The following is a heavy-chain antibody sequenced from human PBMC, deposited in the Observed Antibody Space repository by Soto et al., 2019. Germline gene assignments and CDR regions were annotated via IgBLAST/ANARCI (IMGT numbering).Heavy chain of an antibody. CDR1: GFTFSSYA. V-gene: IGHV3-23*01. J-gene: IGHJ4*02. CDR2: ISGSGDST. D-gene: IGHD2-8*01. CDR3: AKERDNGADRYYFDD. Sequence: EVQLLGSGGILVHPGGSLRLSCAASGFTFSSYAMTWVRQVPGKGLEWVSAISGSGDSTYYADSVKGRFTISRDQSKNTLYLQMHSLRAEDTAVYFCAKERDNGADRYYFDDWGQGTLVTVSS.